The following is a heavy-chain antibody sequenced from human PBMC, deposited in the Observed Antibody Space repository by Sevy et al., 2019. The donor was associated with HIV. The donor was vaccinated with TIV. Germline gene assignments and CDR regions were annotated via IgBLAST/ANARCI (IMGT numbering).Heavy chain of an antibody. CDR1: GGSISSGGYY. V-gene: IGHV4-31*03. D-gene: IGHD6-13*01. Sequence: SETLSLTCTVSGGSISSGGYYWSWIRQHPGKGLEWIGYIYYSGSTFYNPSLKSRVTISVDTSKNQFSLKLSSVTAADTAVYYCARDIIAAADYWYFDLWGRGTLVTVSS. CDR3: ARDIIAAADYWYFDL. J-gene: IGHJ2*01. CDR2: IYYSGST.